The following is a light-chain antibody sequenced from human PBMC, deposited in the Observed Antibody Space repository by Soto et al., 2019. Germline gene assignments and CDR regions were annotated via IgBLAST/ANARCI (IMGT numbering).Light chain of an antibody. CDR2: AAS. CDR3: QHYNSYSEA. J-gene: IGKJ1*01. CDR1: QGISSW. Sequence: DIKMTQSPSSVSASVGDRVTITCRASQGISSWLAWYQQKPGKAPKLLIYAASSLNIGVPSRFSGSGSETDFTLTISSLQPEDFAIYYCQHYNSYSEAFGQGTKVDNK. V-gene: IGKV1D-16*01.